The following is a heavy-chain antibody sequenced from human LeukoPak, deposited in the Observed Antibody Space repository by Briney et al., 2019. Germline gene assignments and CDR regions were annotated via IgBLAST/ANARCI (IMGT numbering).Heavy chain of an antibody. CDR2: INWNGGST. V-gene: IGHV3-20*04. D-gene: IGHD6-6*01. J-gene: IGHJ4*02. Sequence: SGGSLRLSCAASGFTFSLFGMSWVRQAPGKGLEWVSGINWNGGSTGYADSVKGRFTISRDNAKNSLYLQMNSLRAEDTALYYCARKPFPSGSSSSVDYWGQGTLVTVSS. CDR3: ARKPFPSGSSSSVDY. CDR1: GFTFSLFG.